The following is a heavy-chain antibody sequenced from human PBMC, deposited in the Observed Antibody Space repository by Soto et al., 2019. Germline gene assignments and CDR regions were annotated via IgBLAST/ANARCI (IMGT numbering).Heavy chain of an antibody. CDR1: GYTLTELS. Sequence: GASVKVSCKVSGYTLTELSMHWVRQAPGKGLEWMGGFDPEDGETIYAQKFQGRVTMTEDTSTDTAYMELSSLRSEDTAVYYCATMGIAAAGMVGFDPWGQGTLVTVSS. CDR3: ATMGIAAAGMVGFDP. D-gene: IGHD6-13*01. J-gene: IGHJ5*02. V-gene: IGHV1-24*01. CDR2: FDPEDGET.